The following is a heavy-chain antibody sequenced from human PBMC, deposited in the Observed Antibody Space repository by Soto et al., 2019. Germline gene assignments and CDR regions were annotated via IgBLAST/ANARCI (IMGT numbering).Heavy chain of an antibody. D-gene: IGHD2-21*01. J-gene: IGHJ4*02. CDR2: VSSSGSST. Sequence: EVQLLESGGDLVQPGGSLRLSCAASGFTFSNYDMSWVRQAPGKGLEWVSSVSSSGSSTYYADSVKGRFTISTDKSKKTLYLQVSGLGADDSAVYHCARRDCGSGRNCEFGAPAFAYWGQGNLVTVTS. V-gene: IGHV3-23*01. CDR1: GFTFSNYD. CDR3: ARRDCGSGRNCEFGAPAFAY.